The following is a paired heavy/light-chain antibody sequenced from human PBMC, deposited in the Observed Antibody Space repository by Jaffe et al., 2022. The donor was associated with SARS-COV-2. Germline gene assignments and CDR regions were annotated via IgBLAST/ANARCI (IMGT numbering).Heavy chain of an antibody. CDR3: ARDWGSSWYENWFDP. Sequence: QVQLVESGGGVVQPGRSLRLSCAASGFTFSSYTMHWVRQAPGKGLEWVAVISYDGGNKYYADSVKGRFTISRDNSKNTLYLQMNSLRVEDTAVYYCARDWGSSWYENWFDPWGQGTLVTVSS. D-gene: IGHD6-13*01. J-gene: IGHJ5*02. CDR1: GFTFSSYT. V-gene: IGHV3-30*04. CDR2: ISYDGGNK.
Light chain of an antibody. Sequence: SYELTQPPSVSVSPGQTASITCSGDKLGDKYVCWYQQKPGQSPVLVIYQDSKRPSGIPERFSGSNSGNTATLTIRGTQAMDEADYYCQAWDSSSHVVFGGGTKLTVL. CDR3: QAWDSSSHVV. J-gene: IGLJ2*01. CDR1: KLGDKY. CDR2: QDS. V-gene: IGLV3-1*01.